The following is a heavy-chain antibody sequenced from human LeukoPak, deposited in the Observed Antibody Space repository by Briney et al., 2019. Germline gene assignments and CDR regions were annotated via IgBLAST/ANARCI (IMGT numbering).Heavy chain of an antibody. CDR1: GYIFTNYW. V-gene: IGHV5-51*01. Sequence: GESLKISCKSSGYIFTNYWMAWVRQMPGKGLEWMGIVYPGDFDTSYSPSFQGQVTISADKSISTAYLQWSSLKASDTAMYFCARGRFCSSSSCSHFDYWGQGTLVTVSS. CDR3: ARGRFCSSSSCSHFDY. D-gene: IGHD2-2*01. CDR2: VYPGDFDT. J-gene: IGHJ4*02.